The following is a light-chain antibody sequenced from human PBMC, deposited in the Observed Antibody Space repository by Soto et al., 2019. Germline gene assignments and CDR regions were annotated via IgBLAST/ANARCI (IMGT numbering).Light chain of an antibody. J-gene: IGLJ3*02. V-gene: IGLV2-14*01. CDR3: SSYTRTTTFVV. CDR1: SSDVGGYNY. Sequence: QSALTQPASVSGSLGQWITISCTGTSSDVGGYNYVSWYQHHPGKAPKLIIYQVYSRPSGVSNRFSGSKFGNMASLTISGLQAEDEADYYCSSYTRTTTFVVFGGGTKLTVL. CDR2: QVY.